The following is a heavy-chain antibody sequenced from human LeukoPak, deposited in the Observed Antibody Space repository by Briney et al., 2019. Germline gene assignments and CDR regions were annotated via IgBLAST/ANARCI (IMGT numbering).Heavy chain of an antibody. CDR1: GFTFKMYA. V-gene: IGHV3-23*01. CDR2: IGGSGLNT. CDR3: AKDDLYCFAPTCYSVDY. J-gene: IGHJ4*02. Sequence: GGSLRLSCAASGFTFKMYAMSWVRQAPGKGLELVSAIGGSGLNTFYADSVKGRFTISRDNSKNTLYLQMNSLRADDTAVYFCAKDDLYCFAPTCYSVDYWGQGTLVTVSS. D-gene: IGHD2-21*02.